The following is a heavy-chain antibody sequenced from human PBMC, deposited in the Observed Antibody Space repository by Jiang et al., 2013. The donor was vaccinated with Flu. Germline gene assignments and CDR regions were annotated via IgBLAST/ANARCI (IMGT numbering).Heavy chain of an antibody. J-gene: IGHJ4*02. CDR2: INPTGGSV. CDR1: GYNFNRYY. D-gene: IGHD3-16*02. V-gene: IGHV1-46*02. Sequence: SGAEVKMPGASVKVSCKSSGYNFNRYYMHWVRQAPGQGLEWMGIINPTGGSVTYAQKFQGRVTMTRDTTTSTVYMELRSLRSEDTAVYYCSRDPREGGVIEPSYFDYWGQGTLVTVSS. CDR3: SRDPREGGVIEPSYFDY.